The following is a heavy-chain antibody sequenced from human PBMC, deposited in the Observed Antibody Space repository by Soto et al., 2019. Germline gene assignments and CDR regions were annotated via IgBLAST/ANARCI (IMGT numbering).Heavy chain of an antibody. V-gene: IGHV3-48*03. Sequence: GGSLRLSCAVFGVTLSSYEMNWVRQAPGKGLEWVSYINKNGGTVSYADSVKGRFTISRDNAENSLHLQMNSLRAEDTAVYYCATGVWYYFDYWGQGALVTVSS. CDR3: ATGVWYYFDY. D-gene: IGHD2-21*01. CDR1: GVTLSSYE. J-gene: IGHJ4*02. CDR2: INKNGGTV.